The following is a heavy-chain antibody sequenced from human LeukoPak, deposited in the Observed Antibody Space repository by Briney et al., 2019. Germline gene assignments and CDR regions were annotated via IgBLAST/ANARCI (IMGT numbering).Heavy chain of an antibody. J-gene: IGHJ4*02. CDR1: GGSISSSEYY. V-gene: IGHV4-39*01. CDR2: LCYRVGT. Sequence: SETLTLTCTVSGGSISSSEYYWGWIRQPPGKGLQWIGSLCYRVGTYYNPSLKSRVTMSVDTSKNQFSLEVSSVTAADTAVYYCARHTRCPTIAVAGFDYWGQGTLATVSS. CDR3: ARHTRCPTIAVAGFDY. D-gene: IGHD6-19*01.